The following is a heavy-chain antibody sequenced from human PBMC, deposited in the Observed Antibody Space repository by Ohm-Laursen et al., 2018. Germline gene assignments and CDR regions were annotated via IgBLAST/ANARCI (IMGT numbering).Heavy chain of an antibody. V-gene: IGHV4-4*07. Sequence: TLSLTCTVSGDSISSYYWSWIRQPAGKGLEWIGRIYTSGSTNYNPSLKSRVTMSVDTSKNQFSLRLSSVTAADTAVYFCARRDITKAFNIWGQGTLVTVSS. CDR3: ARRDITKAFNI. CDR1: GDSISSYY. D-gene: IGHD2-21*02. CDR2: IYTSGST. J-gene: IGHJ3*02.